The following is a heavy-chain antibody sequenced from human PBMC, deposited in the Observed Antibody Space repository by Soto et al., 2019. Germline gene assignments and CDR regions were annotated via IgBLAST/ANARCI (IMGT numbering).Heavy chain of an antibody. V-gene: IGHV3-30-3*01. J-gene: IGHJ4*02. D-gene: IGHD2-2*01. CDR2: ISYDGSNK. CDR1: GFTSSSYA. CDR3: ARDPIRYCSSTSCYWVIDY. Sequence: QVQLVESGGGVVQPGRSLRLSCAASGFTSSSYAMHWVRQAPGKGLEWVAVISYDGSNKYYADSVKGRFTISRDNSKNTLYLQMNSLRAEDTAVYYCARDPIRYCSSTSCYWVIDYWGQGTLVTVSS.